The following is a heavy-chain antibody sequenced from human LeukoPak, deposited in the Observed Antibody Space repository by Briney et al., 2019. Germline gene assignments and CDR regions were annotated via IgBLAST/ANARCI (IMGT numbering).Heavy chain of an antibody. CDR2: ISGSGGST. J-gene: IGHJ4*02. CDR3: AKDSAGDYDLNFDY. CDR1: GFTFSSYA. V-gene: IGHV3-23*01. Sequence: GGSLRLSCAASGFTFSSYAMSWVRQAPGRGLEWVSAISGSGGSTYYADSVKGRFTISRDNSKNTLYLQMNSLRAEDTAVYYCAKDSAGDYDLNFDYWGQGTLVTVSS. D-gene: IGHD4-17*01.